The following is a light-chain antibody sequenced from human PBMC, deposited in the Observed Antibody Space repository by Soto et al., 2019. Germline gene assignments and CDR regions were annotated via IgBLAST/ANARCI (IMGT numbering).Light chain of an antibody. V-gene: IGKV3-20*01. Sequence: EIVLTQAPGTLSLSPGERATLSCRASQSVSSTYLAWYQQKPGQAPRLLIYAASSRATGIPDRFSGSGSGTDFTLTISRLEPEDFVVYYCQQYSTSPWTFGQGTKVEIK. CDR1: QSVSSTY. CDR2: AAS. J-gene: IGKJ1*01. CDR3: QQYSTSPWT.